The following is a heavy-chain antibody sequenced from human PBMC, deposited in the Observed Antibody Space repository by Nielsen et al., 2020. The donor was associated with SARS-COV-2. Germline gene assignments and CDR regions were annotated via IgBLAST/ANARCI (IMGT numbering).Heavy chain of an antibody. V-gene: IGHV3-53*01. D-gene: IGHD6-13*01. CDR1: GFTVSSNY. J-gene: IGHJ4*02. CDR3: ARDRWQQVVPTY. Sequence: GESLKISCAASGFTVSSNYMSWVRQAPGKGLEWVSVIYSGGSTYYADSVKGRFTISRDNSKNTLYLQMNSLRAEDTAVYYCARDRWQQVVPTYWGQGTLVTVSS. CDR2: IYSGGST.